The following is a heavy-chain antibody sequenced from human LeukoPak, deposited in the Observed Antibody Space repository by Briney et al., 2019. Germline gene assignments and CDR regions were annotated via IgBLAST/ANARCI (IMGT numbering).Heavy chain of an antibody. V-gene: IGHV1-2*02. CDR1: GYTFTGYY. Sequence: ASVKVSCKASGYTFTGYYMHWVRQAPGQGLEWMGWINLNSGGTNYAQKFQGRVTMTRDTSISTAYMELSRLRSDDTAVYYCARDNGVTAFDYWGQGTLVTVSS. CDR2: INLNSGGT. J-gene: IGHJ4*02. CDR3: ARDNGVTAFDY. D-gene: IGHD2-21*02.